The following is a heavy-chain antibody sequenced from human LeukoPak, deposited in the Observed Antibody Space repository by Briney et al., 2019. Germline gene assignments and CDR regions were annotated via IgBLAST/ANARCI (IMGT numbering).Heavy chain of an antibody. CDR1: GYTFTGYY. CDR3: ARGVYYYDSSGYYYFDY. Sequence: ASVKVSCKASGYTFTGYYMHWVRQAPGQGLEWMGWINPNSGGTNYAQKFQGRVTMTRDTSISTAYMELSRLRSDDTAVYYCARGVYYYDSSGYYYFDYWDQGTLVTVSS. J-gene: IGHJ4*02. D-gene: IGHD3-22*01. V-gene: IGHV1-2*02. CDR2: INPNSGGT.